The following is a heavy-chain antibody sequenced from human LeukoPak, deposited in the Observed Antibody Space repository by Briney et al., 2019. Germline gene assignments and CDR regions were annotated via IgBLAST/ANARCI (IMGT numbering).Heavy chain of an antibody. D-gene: IGHD3-10*01. J-gene: IGHJ5*02. V-gene: IGHV4-59*01. Sequence: PSETLPLTCTVSGDSISGYYWSWIRQPPGKGLEWIGYIYYTGSPNYNPSLKSRVTISVDTSKNQFSLKLSSVTAADAAVYYCARETRSGSLNWFDPWGQGTLVTVSS. CDR1: GDSISGYY. CDR3: ARETRSGSLNWFDP. CDR2: IYYTGSP.